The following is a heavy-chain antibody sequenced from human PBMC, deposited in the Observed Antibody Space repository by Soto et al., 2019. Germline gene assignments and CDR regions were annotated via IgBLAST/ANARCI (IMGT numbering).Heavy chain of an antibody. CDR2: IYSGGST. CDR1: GFTVRSNY. CDR3: AREPLVGATGAFDY. Sequence: GGSLRLSCAASGFTVRSNYMSWVRQAPGKGLEWVSVIYSGGSTYYADSVKGRFTISRDNSKNTLYLQMNSLRAEDTAVYYCAREPLVGATGAFDYLGQGTLGTVSS. D-gene: IGHD1-26*01. V-gene: IGHV3-66*02. J-gene: IGHJ4*02.